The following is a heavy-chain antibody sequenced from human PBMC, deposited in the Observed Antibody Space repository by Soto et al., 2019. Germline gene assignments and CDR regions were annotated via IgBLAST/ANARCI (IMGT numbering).Heavy chain of an antibody. CDR2: MNPNSGNT. Sequence: ASVKVSCKASGYTFTSYDINWVRQATGQGLEWMGWMNPNSGNTGYAQKFRGRVTMTRNTSISTAYMELGSLRSDDTALYFCVRDQDTYGQAVFDSWGQGTLVTVSS. J-gene: IGHJ4*02. D-gene: IGHD2-15*01. CDR3: VRDQDTYGQAVFDS. V-gene: IGHV1-8*01. CDR1: GYTFTSYD.